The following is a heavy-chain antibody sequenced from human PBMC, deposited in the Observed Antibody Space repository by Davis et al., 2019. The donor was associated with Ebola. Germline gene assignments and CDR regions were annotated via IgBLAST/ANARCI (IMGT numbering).Heavy chain of an antibody. D-gene: IGHD3-9*01. CDR2: ISYDGSNK. V-gene: IGHV3-30*03. J-gene: IGHJ4*02. CDR3: ARGADILTTFDY. CDR1: GFTFSSYG. Sequence: GGSLRLSCAASGFTFSSYGMHWVRQAPGKGLEWVAVISYDGSNKYYADSVKGRFTISRDNSKNTLYLQMNSLRAEDTAVYYCARGADILTTFDYWGQGTLVTVSS.